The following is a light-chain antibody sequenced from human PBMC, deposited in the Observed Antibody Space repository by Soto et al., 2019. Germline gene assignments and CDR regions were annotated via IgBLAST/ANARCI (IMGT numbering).Light chain of an antibody. Sequence: QSVLTQPPSASGTPGQRVTISCSGSSSNIGSNYVYWYQQLPGTAPKLLIYRNNQRPSGVPDRFSGSKSGTSASLAISGLRSEDEADYYCATWDDSLSGYVFVTGTNVTVL. CDR1: SSNIGSNY. CDR2: RNN. J-gene: IGLJ1*01. CDR3: ATWDDSLSGYV. V-gene: IGLV1-47*01.